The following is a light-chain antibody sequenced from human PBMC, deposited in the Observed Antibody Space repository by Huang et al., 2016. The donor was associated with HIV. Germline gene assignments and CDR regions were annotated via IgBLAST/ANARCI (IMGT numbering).Light chain of an antibody. V-gene: IGKV4-1*01. J-gene: IGKJ2*01. CDR2: GAS. Sequence: IVMTQSPESLTLSLGARTAINCNSSQDLFYISTGKNYFAWYQQKPRQPPKLLLYGASTRDSGVPARFSGSGSRTNFTLTINGLQSDDSALYYCQQYYTNHYTFGQGTKLEIK. CDR3: QQYYTNHYT. CDR1: QDLFYISTGKNY.